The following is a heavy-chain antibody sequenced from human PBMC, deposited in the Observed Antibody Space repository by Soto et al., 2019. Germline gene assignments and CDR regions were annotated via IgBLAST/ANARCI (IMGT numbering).Heavy chain of an antibody. CDR3: AKDRVLGYCNGGSCYGTAFDI. D-gene: IGHD2-15*01. V-gene: IGHV3-74*01. Sequence: PGGSLRLSCAASGFTFSSYWMHWVRQAPGKGLVWVSRIDTDGSTTGYADSVKGRFTISRDNAKNTLYLQMHSLRAEDTAVYYCAKDRVLGYCNGGSCYGTAFDIWGQGTMVTVSS. CDR2: IDTDGSTT. CDR1: GFTFSSYW. J-gene: IGHJ3*02.